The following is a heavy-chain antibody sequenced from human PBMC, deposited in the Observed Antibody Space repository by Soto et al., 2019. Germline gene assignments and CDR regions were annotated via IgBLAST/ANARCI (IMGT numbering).Heavy chain of an antibody. Sequence: QVQLVQSGVEVKKPGSSVMVSCKASGGSFSNYAISWVRQAPGQRLEWMGGVIPLFGTPIYAQRFQDRVTIVADESTSTAFMELSSLTSEDTAVYYSARGGDDYSSQRCYYGMDVWGQGTTVTVSS. J-gene: IGHJ6*02. CDR1: GGSFSNYA. CDR3: ARGGDDYSSQRCYYGMDV. CDR2: VIPLFGTP. V-gene: IGHV1-69*01. D-gene: IGHD2-21*01.